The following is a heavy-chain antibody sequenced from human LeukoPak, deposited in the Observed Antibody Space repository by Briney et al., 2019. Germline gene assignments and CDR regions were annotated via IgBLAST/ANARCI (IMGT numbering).Heavy chain of an antibody. CDR2: INTNTGNP. D-gene: IGHD5-18*01. Sequence: ASVKVSCKTSGYTFSSYTITWVRQAPGQGLGWMGWINTNTGNPTYAQDFTGRYVISVDTSVSTAYLQISGLTADDTAVYFCGRDPRLGIRGYTYGYIDYWGQGTLVTVSS. CDR1: GYTFSSYT. J-gene: IGHJ4*02. CDR3: GRDPRLGIRGYTYGYIDY. V-gene: IGHV7-4-1*02.